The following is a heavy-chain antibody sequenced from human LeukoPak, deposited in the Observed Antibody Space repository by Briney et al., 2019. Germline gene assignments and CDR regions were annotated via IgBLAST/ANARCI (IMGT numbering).Heavy chain of an antibody. CDR2: ISYDGSNK. V-gene: IGHV3-30-3*01. CDR1: GFTFSSYA. D-gene: IGHD3-9*01. CDR3: VNDAPLSYDSLTGYGPAHPDS. J-gene: IGHJ4*02. Sequence: GGSLRLSCAASGFTFSSYAMHWVRQAPGKGLEWVAVISYDGSNKYYADSVKGRFTISRDTAKNTLYLHMTSLRVDDTATYYCVNDAPLSYDSLTGYGPAHPDSWGQGTLVIVSS.